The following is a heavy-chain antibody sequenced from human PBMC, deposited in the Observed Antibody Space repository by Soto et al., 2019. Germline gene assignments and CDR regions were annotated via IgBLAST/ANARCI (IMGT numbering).Heavy chain of an antibody. J-gene: IGHJ5*02. CDR1: GFTFSSFA. Sequence: EVQLLESGGELVQPGGSLRLYCAASGFTFSSFAMSWARQAPGKGLEWVSSIGVTGSTYYDDSVRGRLTISRDNSKNTLYLQMDSLRAEDTAVYYCAKNYFSDRWGQGTPVTVSS. CDR3: AKNYFSDR. D-gene: IGHD1-7*01. CDR2: IGVTGST. V-gene: IGHV3-23*01.